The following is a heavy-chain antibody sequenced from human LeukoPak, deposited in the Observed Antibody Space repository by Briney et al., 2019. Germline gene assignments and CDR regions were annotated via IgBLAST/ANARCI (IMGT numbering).Heavy chain of an antibody. D-gene: IGHD3-10*01. J-gene: IGHJ3*01. CDR2: THSSGST. V-gene: IGHV4-4*07. CDR1: GGSISGYY. Sequence: PSETLSLTCTVSGGSISGYYWTWIRQPAGEGLEWIGYTHSSGSTNYNTSLKGRVTMTLDTSKNQVSLRLTSVTAADTAVYYCTRVCSSCRGSFDLWGQGTMVTVSS. CDR3: TRVCSSCRGSFDL.